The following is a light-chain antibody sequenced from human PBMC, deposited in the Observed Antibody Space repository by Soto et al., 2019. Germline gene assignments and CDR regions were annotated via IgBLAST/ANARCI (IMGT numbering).Light chain of an antibody. Sequence: QSALTQPRSVSGSPEQSVTISCTGTSSDVGGYNYVSWYQQHPGKAPKLMIYDVSQRPSGVPDRFSVSKSGNTASLTISGLQAEDEADYYCCSYAGSYTWVFGGGTKLTVL. CDR1: SSDVGGYNY. V-gene: IGLV2-11*01. CDR3: CSYAGSYTWV. J-gene: IGLJ3*02. CDR2: DVS.